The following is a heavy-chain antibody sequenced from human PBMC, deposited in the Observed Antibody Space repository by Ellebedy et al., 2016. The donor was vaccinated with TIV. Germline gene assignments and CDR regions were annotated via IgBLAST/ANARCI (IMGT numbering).Heavy chain of an antibody. Sequence: GESLKISXAASGFTFSSYSMNWVRQAPGKGLEWVSYISSSSSTIYYADSVKGRFTISRDNAKNSLYLQMNSLRDEDTAVYYCARVQVEWLVLEGAFDIWGQGTMVTVSS. D-gene: IGHD6-19*01. V-gene: IGHV3-48*02. J-gene: IGHJ3*02. CDR3: ARVQVEWLVLEGAFDI. CDR1: GFTFSSYS. CDR2: ISSSSSTI.